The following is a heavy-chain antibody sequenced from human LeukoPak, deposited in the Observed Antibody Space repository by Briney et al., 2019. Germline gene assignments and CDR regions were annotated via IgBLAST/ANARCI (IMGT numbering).Heavy chain of an antibody. D-gene: IGHD3-22*01. CDR3: ANYDSSGYPQFDY. J-gene: IGHJ4*02. Sequence: SVKVSCKASGGTFSSYAISWVRQAPGQGLEWMGGIIPIFGTANYAQKFQGRVTITADESTSTAYMELSSLRSEDTAVYYCANYDSSGYPQFDYWGQGTLVTVSS. CDR2: IIPIFGTA. CDR1: GGTFSSYA. V-gene: IGHV1-69*13.